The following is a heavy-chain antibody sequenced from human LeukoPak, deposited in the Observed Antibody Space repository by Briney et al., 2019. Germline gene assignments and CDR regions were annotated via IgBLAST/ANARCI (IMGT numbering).Heavy chain of an antibody. D-gene: IGHD6-19*01. Sequence: LPGGSLRLSCAASGFTFSSYWMSWVRQAPGKGLEWVANIKQDGSEKYYVDSMKGRFTISRDNAKNSLYLQMNSLRAEDTAVYYCARSGNIAVAGIDYWGQGTLVTVSS. CDR1: GFTFSSYW. CDR2: IKQDGSEK. CDR3: ARSGNIAVAGIDY. V-gene: IGHV3-7*01. J-gene: IGHJ4*02.